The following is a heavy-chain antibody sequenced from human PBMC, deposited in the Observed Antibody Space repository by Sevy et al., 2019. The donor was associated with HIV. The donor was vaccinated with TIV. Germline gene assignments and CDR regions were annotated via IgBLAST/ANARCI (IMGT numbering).Heavy chain of an antibody. CDR3: ARLSRNNVVVTGVRRDGFDV. V-gene: IGHV4-30-2*02. Sequence: SETLSLTCAVSGGSINSGGYSWSWIRQPPGKGLEWIGYIFQSGATYYIPSLQSRVSISVDTSKNQFSLRLSSVTSADTAMYYCARLSRNNVVVTGVRRDGFDVWGQGTMVTVSS. J-gene: IGHJ3*01. CDR2: IFQSGAT. D-gene: IGHD2-21*02. CDR1: GGSINSGGYS.